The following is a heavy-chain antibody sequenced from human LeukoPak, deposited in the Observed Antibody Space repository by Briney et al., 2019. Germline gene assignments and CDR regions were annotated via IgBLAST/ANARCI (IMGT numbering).Heavy chain of an antibody. CDR2: IIPIFGTA. D-gene: IGHD2-8*01. V-gene: IGHV1-69*01. CDR3: ARVVLMVYAIDWFDP. CDR1: GGTFSSYA. Sequence: SVKVSCKASGGTFSSYAISWVRQAPGQGLEWMGGIIPIFGTANYAQKFQGRVTITADESTSTAYMELSSLRSEDTAVYYCARVVLMVYAIDWFDPWGQGTLVTVSS. J-gene: IGHJ5*02.